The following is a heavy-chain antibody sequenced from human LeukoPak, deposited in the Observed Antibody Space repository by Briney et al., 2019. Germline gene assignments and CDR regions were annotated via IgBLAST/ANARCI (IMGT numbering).Heavy chain of an antibody. CDR3: TTDYYDSSGYYTGTY. CDR1: GLTFSSHW. Sequence: PGGSLRLSCAASGLTFSSHWMHWVRQAPGKGLEWVANIKKEGSEKYYVDSVKGRFTISRDNAKNSLYLQMNSLRADDTAVYYCTTDYYDSSGYYTGTYWGQGTLVTVSS. J-gene: IGHJ4*02. V-gene: IGHV3-7*03. D-gene: IGHD3-22*01. CDR2: IKKEGSEK.